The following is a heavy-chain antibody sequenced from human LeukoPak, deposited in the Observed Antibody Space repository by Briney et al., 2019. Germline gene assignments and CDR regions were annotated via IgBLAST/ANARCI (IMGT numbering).Heavy chain of an antibody. CDR3: ARVVVVVPDANYYYYMDV. V-gene: IGHV4-39*07. J-gene: IGHJ6*03. D-gene: IGHD2-2*01. CDR2: IYYTGST. CDR1: GGSISSSSYY. Sequence: PSETLSLTCTVSGGSISSSSYYWGWVRQPPGKGLEWIGNIYYTGSTNYNPSLKSRVTILVDTSKNQFSLKLSSVTVADTAVYYCARVVVVVPDANYYYYMDVWGKGTTVTVSS.